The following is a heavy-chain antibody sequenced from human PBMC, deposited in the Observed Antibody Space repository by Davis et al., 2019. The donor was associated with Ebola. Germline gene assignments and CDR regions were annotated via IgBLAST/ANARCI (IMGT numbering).Heavy chain of an antibody. CDR3: AKDRGFNYGSDY. CDR1: GFTFRDYA. CDR2: ISGSSDTT. D-gene: IGHD5-18*01. Sequence: GESLKISCAASGFTFRDYAMSWVRQAPGKGLEWLSTISGSSDTTHYADSVKGRFTISRDNSKNTLSLQVNSLRAEDTAVYFCAKDRGFNYGSDYWGQGTLVTVSS. J-gene: IGHJ4*02. V-gene: IGHV3-23*01.